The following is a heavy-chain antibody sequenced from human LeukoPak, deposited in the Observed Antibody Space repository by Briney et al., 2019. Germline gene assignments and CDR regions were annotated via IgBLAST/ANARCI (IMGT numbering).Heavy chain of an antibody. CDR3: ARVRLWGYDAFDI. V-gene: IGHV3-20*04. CDR2: ISLNGGAT. CDR1: GFIFDEYG. Sequence: PGGSLRLSCAASGFIFDEYGMSWVRQAPGKGLEWVAGISLNGGATGYADSVKGRFTISRDNAKNSLYLQMNSLRAEDTAVYYCARVRLWGYDAFDIWGQGTMVTVSS. D-gene: IGHD2-21*01. J-gene: IGHJ3*02.